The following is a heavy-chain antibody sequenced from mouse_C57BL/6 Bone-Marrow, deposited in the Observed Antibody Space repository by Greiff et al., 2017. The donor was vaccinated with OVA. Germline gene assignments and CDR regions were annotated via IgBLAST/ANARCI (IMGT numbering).Heavy chain of an antibody. V-gene: IGHV6-3*01. CDR2: IRLKSDNYAT. CDR1: GFTFSNYW. Sequence: EVMLVESGGGLVQPGGSMKLSCVASGFTFSNYWMNWVRQSPEQGLEWVAQIRLKSDNYATHYAESVKGRFTISRDDSKSSVYLRMNNLRAEDTGIYYCTRQLRFSWFAYWGQGTLVTVSA. J-gene: IGHJ3*01. D-gene: IGHD3-2*02. CDR3: TRQLRFSWFAY.